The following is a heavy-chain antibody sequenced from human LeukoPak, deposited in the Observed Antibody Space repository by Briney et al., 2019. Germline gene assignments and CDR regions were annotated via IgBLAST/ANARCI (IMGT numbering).Heavy chain of an antibody. CDR1: GYTFTGYY. CDR3: ARDRQWLPHGYYGMDV. V-gene: IGHV1-2*06. J-gene: IGHJ6*02. D-gene: IGHD6-19*01. Sequence: ASVKVSCKASGYTFTGYYMHWVRQAPGQGLEWMGRINPNSGGTNYAQKFQGRVTMTRDTSISTAYMELSRLRSDDTAVYYCARDRQWLPHGYYGMDVWGQGTTVTVSS. CDR2: INPNSGGT.